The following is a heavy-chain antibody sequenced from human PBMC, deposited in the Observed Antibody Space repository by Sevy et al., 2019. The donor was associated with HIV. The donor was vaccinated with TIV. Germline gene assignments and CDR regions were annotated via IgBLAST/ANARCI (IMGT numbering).Heavy chain of an antibody. D-gene: IGHD3-22*01. V-gene: IGHV3-48*02. J-gene: IGHJ5*02. Sequence: GGSLRLSCAASGFTFSSYSMNWVRQAPGKGLEWVSYISSSSSTIHYADSVKGRFTMSRDNAKNSLYLQMNSLRDEDTAVYYCARDLDSSGYYSWFDPWGQGTLVTVSS. CDR3: ARDLDSSGYYSWFDP. CDR1: GFTFSSYS. CDR2: ISSSSSTI.